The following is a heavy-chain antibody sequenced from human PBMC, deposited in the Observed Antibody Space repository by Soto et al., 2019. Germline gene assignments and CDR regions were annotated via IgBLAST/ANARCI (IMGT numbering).Heavy chain of an antibody. Sequence: ASVKVSCKASGYTFTSYYMHWVRQAPGQGLEWMGIINPSGGSTSYAQKFQGRVTMTRDTSTSTVYMELSSLRSEDTAVYYCARDQSVLGFGAAYNTLYYYYMDVWGTGTTVTVSS. D-gene: IGHD3-10*01. J-gene: IGHJ6*03. CDR3: ARDQSVLGFGAAYNTLYYYYMDV. CDR1: GYTFTSYY. CDR2: INPSGGST. V-gene: IGHV1-46*03.